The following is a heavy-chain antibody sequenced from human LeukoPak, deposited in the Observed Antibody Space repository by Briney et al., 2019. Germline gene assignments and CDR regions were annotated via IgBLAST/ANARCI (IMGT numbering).Heavy chain of an antibody. CDR1: GFTFNSYS. V-gene: IGHV3-48*04. J-gene: IGHJ6*02. CDR3: ARERYYGSGNYYGMDV. D-gene: IGHD3-10*01. Sequence: GGSLRLSCAASGFTFNSYSMNWVRQAPGKGLEWVSYISSSDNITYYADSVKGRFTISRDNAKNSLYLQMISLRVEDTAVYYCARERYYGSGNYYGMDVWGQGTTVTVSS. CDR2: ISSSDNIT.